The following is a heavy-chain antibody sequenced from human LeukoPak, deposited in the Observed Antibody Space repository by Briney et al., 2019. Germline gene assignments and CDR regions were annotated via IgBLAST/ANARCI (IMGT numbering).Heavy chain of an antibody. CDR1: GYSISSGYY. CDR3: ARRITGTTSDSFDY. Sequence: SETLSLTCTVSGYSISSGYYWGWIRQPPGKGLEWIGSIYHSGSTYYNPSLKSRVIISVDTSKNQFSLRLTSVTAADTAVYYCARRITGTTSDSFDYWGQGTLVTVSS. D-gene: IGHD1-20*01. CDR2: IYHSGST. V-gene: IGHV4-38-2*02. J-gene: IGHJ4*02.